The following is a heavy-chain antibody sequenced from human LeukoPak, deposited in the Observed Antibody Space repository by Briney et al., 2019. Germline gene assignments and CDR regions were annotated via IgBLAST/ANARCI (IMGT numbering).Heavy chain of an antibody. CDR2: ISYDGSNK. CDR3: AKEYCSNSVCHSLDY. V-gene: IGHV3-30*18. D-gene: IGHD2-8*01. Sequence: GGSLRLSCAASGFTVSSNSMHWVRQAPGKGLEWVAVISYDGSNKYYADSVKGRFTFSRDNSKNTLYLQMNSLRAEDTAVYYCAKEYCSNSVCHSLDYWGQGTLVTVSS. CDR1: GFTVSSNS. J-gene: IGHJ4*02.